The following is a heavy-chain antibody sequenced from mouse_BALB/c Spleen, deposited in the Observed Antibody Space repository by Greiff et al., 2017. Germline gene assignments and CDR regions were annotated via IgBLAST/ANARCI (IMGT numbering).Heavy chain of an antibody. Sequence: EVQLVESGGGLVQPKGSLKLSCAASGFTFNTYAMNWVRQAPGKGLEWVARIRSKSNNYATYYADSVKDRITISRDEPQSMLYLQMNNLKTEDTALYYCARPSYYAYDDPAYWGQGTLVTVSA. D-gene: IGHD2-9*01. V-gene: IGHV10-1*02. CDR1: GFTFNTYA. J-gene: IGHJ3*01. CDR3: ARPSYYAYDDPAY. CDR2: IRSKSNNYAT.